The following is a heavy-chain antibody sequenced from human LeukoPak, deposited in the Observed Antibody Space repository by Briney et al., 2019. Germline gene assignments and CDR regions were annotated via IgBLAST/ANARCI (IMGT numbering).Heavy chain of an antibody. CDR3: ATKPTAMVLHFDY. Sequence: SETLSLTCAVYGGSFSGYYWSRIRQPPGKGLEWIGEINHSGSTNYNPSLKSRVTISVDTSKNQFSLKLSSVTAADTAVYYCATKPTAMVLHFDYWGQGTLVTVSS. V-gene: IGHV4-34*01. D-gene: IGHD5-18*01. CDR2: INHSGST. CDR1: GGSFSGYY. J-gene: IGHJ4*02.